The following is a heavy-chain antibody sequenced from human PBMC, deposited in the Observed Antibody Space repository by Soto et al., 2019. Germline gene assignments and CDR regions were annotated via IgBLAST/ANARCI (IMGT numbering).Heavy chain of an antibody. D-gene: IGHD7-27*01. J-gene: IGHJ5*02. CDR2: ISSSSSTI. Sequence: GGSLRLSCAASGFTFSSYSMNWVRQAPGKGLEWVSYISSSSSTIYYADSVKGRFTISRDNAKNSLYLQMNSLRAEDTAVYYCARDRSPLTGDRRDDPWGQGTLVTVSS. CDR1: GFTFSSYS. V-gene: IGHV3-48*04. CDR3: ARDRSPLTGDRRDDP.